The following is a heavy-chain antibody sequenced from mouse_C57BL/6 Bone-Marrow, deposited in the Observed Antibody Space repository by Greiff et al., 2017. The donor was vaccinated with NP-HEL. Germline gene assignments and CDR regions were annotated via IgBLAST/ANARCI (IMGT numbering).Heavy chain of an antibody. CDR1: GYAFSSSW. V-gene: IGHV1-82*01. D-gene: IGHD1-1*01. Sequence: QVQLQQSGPELVKPGASVKISCKASGYAFSSSWMNWVKQRPGQGLEWIGRIYPGDGDTNYNGKFKGKATLTADKSSSTAYMQLSSLTSEDSAVYFCARRVAKDFDVWGTGTTVTVSS. J-gene: IGHJ1*03. CDR3: ARRVAKDFDV. CDR2: IYPGDGDT.